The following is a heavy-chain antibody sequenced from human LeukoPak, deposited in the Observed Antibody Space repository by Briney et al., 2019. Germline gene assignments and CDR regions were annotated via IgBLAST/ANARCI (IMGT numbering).Heavy chain of an antibody. D-gene: IGHD2-8*01. CDR3: ARDLMRVHDAFDI. V-gene: IGHV3-30*04. CDR2: ISYDGSNK. J-gene: IGHJ3*02. Sequence: GGSLRLSCSASGFTFSSYAMHWVRQAPGKGLDWVAVISYDGSNKYYADSVKGRFTISRDNSKNTLYLQMNSLRAEDTAVYYCARDLMRVHDAFDIWGQGTMVTVSS. CDR1: GFTFSSYA.